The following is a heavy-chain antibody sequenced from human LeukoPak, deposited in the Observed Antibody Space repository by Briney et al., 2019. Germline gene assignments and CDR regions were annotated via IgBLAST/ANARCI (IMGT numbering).Heavy chain of an antibody. Sequence: PSETLSLTCTVSGGSISSYYWSWIRQPPGKGLEWIGYIYYSGSTNYNPSLKSRVTISVDTSKNQFSLKLSSVTAADTAVYYCAGFKVQGDFDYWGQGTLVTVSS. CDR3: AGFKVQGDFDY. CDR1: GGSISSYY. CDR2: IYYSGST. D-gene: IGHD3-16*01. V-gene: IGHV4-59*01. J-gene: IGHJ4*02.